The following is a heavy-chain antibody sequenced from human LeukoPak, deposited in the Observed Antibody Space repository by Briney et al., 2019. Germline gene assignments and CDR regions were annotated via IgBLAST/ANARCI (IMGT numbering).Heavy chain of an antibody. CDR2: IYTSGGT. CDR1: GGSISSYY. J-gene: IGHJ5*02. CDR3: ARDSGTTGEVKFDP. D-gene: IGHD3-10*01. V-gene: IGHV4-4*07. Sequence: SETLSLICTVSGGSISSYYWSWIRQPAGKGLEWIGRIYTSGGTDYNPSLKSRVIMSVDTSKNHLSLKLTSVTAADTAVYYCARDSGTTGEVKFDPWGQGILVTVSS.